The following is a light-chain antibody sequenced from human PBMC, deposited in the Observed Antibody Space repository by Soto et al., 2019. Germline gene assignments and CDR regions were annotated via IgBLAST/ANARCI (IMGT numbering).Light chain of an antibody. CDR3: SSYTSSSPYV. J-gene: IGLJ1*01. Sequence: QSALTQPASVSGSPGQSVTISCTGTSTDVGNYNYVSWYRQYPGKAPKLMIYEVNNRPSGISSRFSGSKSGNTASLTISGLQAEEEADYYCSSYTSSSPYVFGTGTKLTVL. CDR1: STDVGNYNY. V-gene: IGLV2-14*01. CDR2: EVN.